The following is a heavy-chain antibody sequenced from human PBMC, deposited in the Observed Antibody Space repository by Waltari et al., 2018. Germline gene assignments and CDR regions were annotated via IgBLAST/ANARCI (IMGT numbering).Heavy chain of an antibody. CDR2: IWYDGSNK. Sequence: VQLVESGGGLVQPGGSLRLSCAASGFTFSSYWMHWVRQAPGKGLEWVAVIWYDGSNKYYADSVKGRFTISRDNSKNTLYLQMNSLRAEDTAVYYCARDRSWEQQLLRYYYYYGMDVWGQGTTVTVSS. D-gene: IGHD6-13*01. V-gene: IGHV3-33*08. CDR1: GFTFSSYW. CDR3: ARDRSWEQQLLRYYYYYGMDV. J-gene: IGHJ6*02.